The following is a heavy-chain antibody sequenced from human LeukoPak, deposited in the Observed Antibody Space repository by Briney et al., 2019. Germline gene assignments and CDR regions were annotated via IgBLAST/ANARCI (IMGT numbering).Heavy chain of an antibody. J-gene: IGHJ4*02. CDR2: INAGNGNT. CDR1: GYTFTSYA. V-gene: IGHV1-3*01. CDR3: ARDQGKEGYYYGSGSYYNPQGDY. Sequence: GASVKVSCKASGYTFTSYAMHWVRQAPGQRLEWMGWINAGNGNTKYSQKFQGRVTITRDTSASTAYMELSSLRSEDTAVYYCARDQGKEGYYYGSGSYYNPQGDYWGQGTLVTVSS. D-gene: IGHD3-10*01.